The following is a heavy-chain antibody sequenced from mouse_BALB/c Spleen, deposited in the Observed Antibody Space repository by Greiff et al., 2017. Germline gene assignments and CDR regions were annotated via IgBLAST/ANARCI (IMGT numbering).Heavy chain of an antibody. V-gene: IGHV1-18*01. CDR3: ARSIYYDYDEAMDY. CDR2: INPNNGGT. D-gene: IGHD2-4*01. CDR1: GYTFTDYN. Sequence: VQLKQSGPELVKPGASVKIPCKASGYTFTDYNMDWVKQSHGKSLEWIGDINPNNGGTIYNQKFKGKATLTVDKSSSTAYMELRSLTSEDTAVYYCARSIYYDYDEAMDYWGQGTSVTVPS. J-gene: IGHJ4*01.